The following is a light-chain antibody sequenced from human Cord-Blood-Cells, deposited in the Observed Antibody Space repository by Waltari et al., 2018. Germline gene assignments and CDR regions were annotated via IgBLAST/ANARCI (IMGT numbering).Light chain of an antibody. J-gene: IGKJ4*01. V-gene: IGKV4-1*01. CDR3: QQYYSTPLT. Sequence: DIVMTQSPDPLAVSMGERATINCKSSQSVLYSSNNKNYSAWYPQKPGQPPKLLIYWASTRESGVPDRFSGSWSGTDFTLTISSLQAEDVAVYYCQQYYSTPLTFGGGTKVEIK. CDR2: WAS. CDR1: QSVLYSSNNKNY.